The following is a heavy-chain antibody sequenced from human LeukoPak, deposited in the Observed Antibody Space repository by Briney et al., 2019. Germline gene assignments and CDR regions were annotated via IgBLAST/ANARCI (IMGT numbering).Heavy chain of an antibody. CDR2: ISAYNGNT. V-gene: IGHV1-18*01. CDR1: GYTFTSYG. D-gene: IGHD2-15*01. Sequence: ASVNVSCKASGYTFTSYGISWVRQAPGQGLEWMGWISAYNGNTNYAQKLQGRVTMTTDTSTSTAYMELRSLRSDDTAVYYCARDRGYCSGGSCYGGSDWGQGTMVTVSS. CDR3: ARDRGYCSGGSCYGGSD. J-gene: IGHJ3*01.